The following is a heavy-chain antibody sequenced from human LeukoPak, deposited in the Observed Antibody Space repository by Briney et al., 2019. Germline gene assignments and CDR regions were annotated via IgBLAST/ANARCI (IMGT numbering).Heavy chain of an antibody. CDR2: INPSGGST. Sequence: GASVKVSCKASGYTFTSYYMHWVRRAPGQGLEWMGIINPSGGSTSYAQKFQGRVTMTRDMSTSTVYMELSSLRSEDTAVYYCARDPYGDYSTNAFDIWGQGTMVTVSS. J-gene: IGHJ3*02. D-gene: IGHD4-17*01. V-gene: IGHV1-46*01. CDR3: ARDPYGDYSTNAFDI. CDR1: GYTFTSYY.